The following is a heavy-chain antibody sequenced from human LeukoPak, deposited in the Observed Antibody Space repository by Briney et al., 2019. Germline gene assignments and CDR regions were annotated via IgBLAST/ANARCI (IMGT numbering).Heavy chain of an antibody. D-gene: IGHD6-13*01. CDR3: ARAGYSSSWYDY. Sequence: WASVKVSCKASGGTFSSYAISWVRQAPGQGLEWMGGIIPILGIANYAQKFQGRVTITADKSTSTAYMELSSLRSEDTAVYYCARAGYSSSWYDYWGQGTLVTVSS. CDR2: IIPILGIA. CDR1: GGTFSSYA. V-gene: IGHV1-69*10. J-gene: IGHJ4*02.